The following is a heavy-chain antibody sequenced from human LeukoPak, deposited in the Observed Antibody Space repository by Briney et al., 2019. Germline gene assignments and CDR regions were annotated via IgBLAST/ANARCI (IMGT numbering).Heavy chain of an antibody. V-gene: IGHV1-18*01. Sequence: ASVKVSCKASGYIFTRYGISWVRQAPGQGLEWMGWISPYNANTKYAQKFQGRVTMTTDTSTSTAYMELRSLRSDETAMYYCSREGEGEDGTGHHNWYFDLWGRGTLVTVSS. CDR3: SREGEGEDGTGHHNWYFDL. CDR2: ISPYNANT. CDR1: GYIFTRYG. J-gene: IGHJ2*01. D-gene: IGHD2-8*02.